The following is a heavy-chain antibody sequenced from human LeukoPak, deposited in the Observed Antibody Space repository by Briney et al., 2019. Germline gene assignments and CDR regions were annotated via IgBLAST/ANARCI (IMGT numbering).Heavy chain of an antibody. CDR3: TRYIVATINYFDY. V-gene: IGHV4-39*01. D-gene: IGHD5-12*01. CDR1: GGSINSNDYY. CDR2: IHNSGST. J-gene: IGHJ4*02. Sequence: SETLSLTCTVSGGSINSNDYYWGWVRQPPGKGLEWIATIHNSGSTHSNSSLKSRVTISADTSQNQFSLKQSSVTAADTAVYYCTRYIVATINYFDYWGQGTLVSVSS.